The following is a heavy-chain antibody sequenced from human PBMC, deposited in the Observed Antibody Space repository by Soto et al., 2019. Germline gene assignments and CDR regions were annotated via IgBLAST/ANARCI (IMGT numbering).Heavy chain of an antibody. CDR3: ARRGYSYGYGS. CDR1: GGSISSGDYY. V-gene: IGHV4-30-4*01. D-gene: IGHD5-18*01. Sequence: PSETLSLTSTVSGGSISSGDYYWSWIRQPPGKGLEWIGYIYYSGSTYYNPSLKSRVTISVDTSKNQFSLKLSSVTAADTAVYYCARRGYSYGYGSWGQGTLVTVSS. J-gene: IGHJ4*02. CDR2: IYYSGST.